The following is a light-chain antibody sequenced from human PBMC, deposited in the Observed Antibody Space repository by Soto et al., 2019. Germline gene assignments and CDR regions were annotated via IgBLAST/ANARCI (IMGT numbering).Light chain of an antibody. J-gene: IGKJ1*01. Sequence: DIQMTQSPSTLSASVGDRVTITCRASQSISSWLAWYQQKPGKALKLLIYDASSLESGVPSRFSGSGSGTEFTLTISSLQPDDFATYYCQQYNSYCWTFGQGTKVEIK. CDR2: DAS. CDR3: QQYNSYCWT. CDR1: QSISSW. V-gene: IGKV1-5*01.